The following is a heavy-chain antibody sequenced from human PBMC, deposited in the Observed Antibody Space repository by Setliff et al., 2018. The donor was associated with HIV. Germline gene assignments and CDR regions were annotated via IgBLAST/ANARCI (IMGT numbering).Heavy chain of an antibody. CDR2: IVPMFGTL. D-gene: IGHD1-26*01. V-gene: IGHV1-69*05. Sequence: SVKVSCKASGGTFSSYAINWVRQAPGQGLEWMGGIVPMFGTLNFAQKFQGRVTISTDDSTSTAYMELNSLRSEDTAVYYCARGHSHGYGYSGSYGPFDIWGQGTMVTVSS. CDR3: ARGHSHGYGYSGSYGPFDI. CDR1: GGTFSSYA. J-gene: IGHJ3*02.